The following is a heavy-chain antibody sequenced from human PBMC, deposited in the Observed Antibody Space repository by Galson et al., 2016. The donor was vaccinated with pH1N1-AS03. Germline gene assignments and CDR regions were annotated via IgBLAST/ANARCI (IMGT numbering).Heavy chain of an antibody. D-gene: IGHD3-3*01. V-gene: IGHV1-69*06. CDR1: GGTFSSYA. CDR3: ARDANYDFWSGHDAFDI. CDR2: IIAMFGTA. Sequence: SVKVSCKASGGTFSSYAISWVRQAPGRGLEWMGGIIAMFGTANYAQKVQGRVTITAEKSTSTAYMELSSLRSEDTAVYYCARDANYDFWSGHDAFDIWGQGTMVTVSS. J-gene: IGHJ3*02.